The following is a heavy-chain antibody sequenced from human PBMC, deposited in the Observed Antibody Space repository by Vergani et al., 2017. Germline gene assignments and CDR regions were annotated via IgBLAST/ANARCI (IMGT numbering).Heavy chain of an antibody. V-gene: IGHV3-21*01. J-gene: IGHJ4*02. D-gene: IGHD2-2*01. Sequence: EVQLVESGGGLVKPGGSLRLSCAASGFTFSSYSMNWVRQAPGKGLEWVSSISSSSSYIYYADSVKGRFTIFRDNAKNSLYLQMNSLRAEDTAVYYCARMRDIVVVPVAPTDYWGQGTLVTVSS. CDR1: GFTFSSYS. CDR3: ARMRDIVVVPVAPTDY. CDR2: ISSSSSYI.